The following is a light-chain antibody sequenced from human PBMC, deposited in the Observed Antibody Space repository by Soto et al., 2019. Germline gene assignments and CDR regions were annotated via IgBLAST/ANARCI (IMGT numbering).Light chain of an antibody. Sequence: ERVMTQVPATLSVSPGERATLSCRASQNVNSNLAWYQQKPGQAPRLLIYGASTRATGIPARFSGSGSGTEFTLTISSLQSEDFAVYYCQQYNEWPFTFGPGTKVD. J-gene: IGKJ3*01. CDR1: QNVNSN. CDR2: GAS. V-gene: IGKV3-15*01. CDR3: QQYNEWPFT.